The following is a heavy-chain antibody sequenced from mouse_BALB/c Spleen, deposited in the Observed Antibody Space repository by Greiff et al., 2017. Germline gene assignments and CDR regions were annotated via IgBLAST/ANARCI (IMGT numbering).Heavy chain of an antibody. D-gene: IGHD2-4*01. CDR1: GFTFSSFG. Sequence: EVQLVESGGGLVQPGGSRKLSCAASGFTFSSFGMHWVRQAPEKGLEWVAYISSGSSTIYYADTVKGRFTISRDNPKNTLFLQMTSLRSEDTAMYYCARSTYDYYYFDDWGQGTTRTVSS. J-gene: IGHJ2*01. CDR2: ISSGSSTI. CDR3: ARSTYDYYYFDD. V-gene: IGHV5-17*02.